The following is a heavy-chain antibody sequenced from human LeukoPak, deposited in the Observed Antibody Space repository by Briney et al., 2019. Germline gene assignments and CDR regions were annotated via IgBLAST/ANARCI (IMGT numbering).Heavy chain of an antibody. D-gene: IGHD1-26*01. V-gene: IGHV3-21*01. CDR3: ARDILGSQTPFDY. CDR1: GFTFSSYN. Sequence: GGSLRLSCAASGFTFSSYNMNWVRQAPGKGLAWVSSISSSSSYIYYADSVKGRFTISRDNARNSLYLQMNSLRAEDTAVYYCARDILGSQTPFDYWGQGTLVTVSS. J-gene: IGHJ4*02. CDR2: ISSSSSYI.